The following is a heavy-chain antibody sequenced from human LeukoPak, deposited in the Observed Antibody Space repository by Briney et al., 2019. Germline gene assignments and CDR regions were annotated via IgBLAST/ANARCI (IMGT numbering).Heavy chain of an antibody. J-gene: IGHJ4*02. Sequence: GESLKISCKGSGYSFTSYWIGWVRQVPGKGLEWMGIIYPGDSDTRYSPSFQGQVTISADKSISTAYLQWSSLKASDTAMYYCARLLLDGPWGSGPYGGNSNTRFDYWRQGTLVTVSS. D-gene: IGHD4-23*01. CDR2: IYPGDSDT. CDR1: GYSFTSYW. V-gene: IGHV5-51*01. CDR3: ARLLLDGPWGSGPYGGNSNTRFDY.